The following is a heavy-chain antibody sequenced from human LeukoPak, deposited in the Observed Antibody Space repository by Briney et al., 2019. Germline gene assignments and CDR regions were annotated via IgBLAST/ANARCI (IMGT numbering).Heavy chain of an antibody. J-gene: IGHJ6*02. D-gene: IGHD5-18*01. CDR3: AAAMTTYYYYYGMDV. Sequence: GGSLRLSCAASGFTFSSYGMHWVRQAPGKGLEWVAFIRYDGSNKYYADSVKGRFTISRDNSKNTLYLQMNSLRAEDTAVYYCAAAMTTYYYYYGMDVWGQGTTVTVSS. CDR1: GFTFSSYG. CDR2: IRYDGSNK. V-gene: IGHV3-30*02.